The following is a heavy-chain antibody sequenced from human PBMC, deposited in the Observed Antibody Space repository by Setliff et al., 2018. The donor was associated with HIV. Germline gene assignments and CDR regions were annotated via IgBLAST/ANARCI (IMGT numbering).Heavy chain of an antibody. CDR2: IYYSGNT. J-gene: IGHJ4*02. Sequence: TSETLSLTCTVSGGSISSYFWSWVRQPPGKGLEWIGYIYYSGNTNYNPSLKSRVTMSVDTFKNQFSLKLSSVTAADTAVYYCARIYDYGSYYFDYWGQGTLVTVSS. CDR1: GGSISSYF. D-gene: IGHD4-17*01. CDR3: ARIYDYGSYYFDY. V-gene: IGHV4-59*01.